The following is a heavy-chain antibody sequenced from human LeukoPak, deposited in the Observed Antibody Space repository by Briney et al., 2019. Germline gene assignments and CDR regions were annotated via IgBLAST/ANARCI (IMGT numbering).Heavy chain of an antibody. CDR3: AKEPAYSSLYYFDY. D-gene: IGHD6-13*01. Sequence: GGSLRLSCAASGFTFSSYAISWVRQAPGKGLRWVSAISGSGGSTYYADSVKGRFTISRDNSKNTLYLQMNSLRAEDTAVYYCAKEPAYSSLYYFDYWGQGTLVTVSS. CDR2: ISGSGGST. V-gene: IGHV3-23*01. CDR1: GFTFSSYA. J-gene: IGHJ4*02.